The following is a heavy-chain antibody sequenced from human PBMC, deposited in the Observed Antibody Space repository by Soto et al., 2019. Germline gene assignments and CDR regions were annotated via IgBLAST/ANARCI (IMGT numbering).Heavy chain of an antibody. J-gene: IGHJ6*02. CDR3: AREVVRGVIITGYYYGMDV. CDR2: IIPIFGTA. D-gene: IGHD3-10*01. V-gene: IGHV1-69*13. CDR1: GGTFSSYA. Sequence: SVKVSCKASGGTFSSYAISWVRQAPGQGLEWVGGIIPIFGTANYAQKFQGRVTITADESTSTAYMELSSLRSEDTAVYYCAREVVRGVIITGYYYGMDVWGQGTTVTVSS.